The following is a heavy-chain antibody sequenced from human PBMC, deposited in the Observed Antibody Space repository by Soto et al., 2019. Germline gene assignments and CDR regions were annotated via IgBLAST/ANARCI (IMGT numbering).Heavy chain of an antibody. V-gene: IGHV6-1*01. CDR2: TYFRSKWYN. D-gene: IGHD5-12*01. CDR3: AKGDNLGPKPGYVLDP. Sequence: SQTLSLTCAISGDSVSSNTASWNWIRQSPSRGLEWLGRTYFRSKWYNDYAVSVKSRIIINPDTSNNQFSLQLNSVTPEDTAVYFCAKGDNLGPKPGYVLDPWGQGIMVIVSS. CDR1: GDSVSSNTAS. J-gene: IGHJ5*02.